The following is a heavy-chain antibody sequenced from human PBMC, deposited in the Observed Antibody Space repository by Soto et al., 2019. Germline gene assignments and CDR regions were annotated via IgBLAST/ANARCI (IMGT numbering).Heavy chain of an antibody. CDR2: INPILSMS. J-gene: IGHJ4*02. CDR3: ATSYGSGYRAFDY. D-gene: IGHD3-10*01. Sequence: QVQLVQSGAEVKRPGSSVKVSCKASGDTFAFHSINWVRQAPGQGLEWMGRINPILSMSNYAQRFQGRVTMTADKSTSTAYMVLSSLRSEDTAIYYCATSYGSGYRAFDYWGQGALVTVSS. V-gene: IGHV1-69*02. CDR1: GDTFAFHS.